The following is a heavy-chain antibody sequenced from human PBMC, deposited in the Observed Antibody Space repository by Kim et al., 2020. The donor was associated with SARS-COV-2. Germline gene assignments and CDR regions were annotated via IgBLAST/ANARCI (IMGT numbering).Heavy chain of an antibody. V-gene: IGHV3-30*04. Sequence: GGSLRLSCAASGFTFSSYAMHWVRQAPGKGLEWVAVISYDGSNKYYADSVKGRFTISRDNSKNTLYLQMNSLRAEDMAVYYCARDEASMIVAPEDYWGQGTLVTVSS. CDR3: ARDEASMIVAPEDY. CDR1: GFTFSSYA. CDR2: ISYDGSNK. D-gene: IGHD3-22*01. J-gene: IGHJ4*02.